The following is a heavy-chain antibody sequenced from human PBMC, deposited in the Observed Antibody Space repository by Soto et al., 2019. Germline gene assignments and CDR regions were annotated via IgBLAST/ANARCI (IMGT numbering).Heavy chain of an antibody. J-gene: IGHJ3*01. CDR2: IWYDGSNE. CDR1: GFTSSSYG. CDR3: ARGQDAFDL. V-gene: IGHV3-33*01. Sequence: WLSLRLSCAASGFTSSSYGRHRFRQALGKGVSRGTVIWYDGSNEYYADTVKGRFTISRENSKNTLYPKMTSLRAEDTAVYYCARGQDAFDLWRQGTMVIVS.